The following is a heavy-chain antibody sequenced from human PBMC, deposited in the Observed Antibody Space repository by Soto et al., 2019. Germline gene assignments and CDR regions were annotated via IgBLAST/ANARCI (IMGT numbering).Heavy chain of an antibody. V-gene: IGHV5-51*01. CDR2: IFPADSDT. D-gene: IGHD2-15*01. Sequence: PGESLKISCKGSGYSFSNYWIAWVRQMPGKGLEWMGIIFPADSDTKYSPSFQGQVTISADKSSSTAYLQWSSLKASDTAMYYCASSVVVPSTMNYFXYWGQGSLVTVSS. CDR3: ASSVVVPSTMNYFXY. J-gene: IGHJ4*02. CDR1: GYSFSNYW.